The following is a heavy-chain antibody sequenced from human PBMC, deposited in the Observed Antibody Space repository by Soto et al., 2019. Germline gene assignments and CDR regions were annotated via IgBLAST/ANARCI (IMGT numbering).Heavy chain of an antibody. Sequence: ASVKVSCKASGGTFSSYAISWVRQAPGQGLEWLGGIIPIFGTANYAQKFQGRVTITADESTSTAYMELSSLRSEDTAVYYCARDPYSSSYYGMDVWGQGTTVTVSS. V-gene: IGHV1-69*13. D-gene: IGHD6-13*01. J-gene: IGHJ6*02. CDR2: IIPIFGTA. CDR3: ARDPYSSSYYGMDV. CDR1: GGTFSSYA.